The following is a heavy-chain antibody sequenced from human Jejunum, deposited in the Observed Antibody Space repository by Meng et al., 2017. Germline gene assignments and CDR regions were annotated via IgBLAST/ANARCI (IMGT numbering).Heavy chain of an antibody. CDR3: ARGVGDIRVGFDY. V-gene: IGHV4-61*01. CDR2: VYYSGHT. Sequence: LEGSGPGLVSPSETLSLTCTVSGDSVSSDNYYWSWIRQPPGQGLEWIGYVYYSGHTDYNPSLKRRVTISIDKSTNQFSLTLNSVTAADTAVYYCARGVGDIRVGFDYWGQGILVTVSS. D-gene: IGHD5-12*01. J-gene: IGHJ4*02. CDR1: GDSVSSDNYY.